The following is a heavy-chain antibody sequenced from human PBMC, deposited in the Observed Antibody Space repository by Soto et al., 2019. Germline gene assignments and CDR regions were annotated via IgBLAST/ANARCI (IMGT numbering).Heavy chain of an antibody. CDR2: VSGGSGAT. V-gene: IGHV3-23*01. J-gene: IGHJ4*02. D-gene: IGHD1-1*01. CDR1: GFSISVYG. CDR3: VRWNGYGDH. Sequence: EVQLLESGGGLVQPGGSLRLSCAASGFSISVYGVTWVRQAPGKGLERVSGVSGGSGATHYRDSVKGRFSITTDNSANTAYLQMNSLRVEDTAVYYCVRWNGYGDHWGQGTRVTVS.